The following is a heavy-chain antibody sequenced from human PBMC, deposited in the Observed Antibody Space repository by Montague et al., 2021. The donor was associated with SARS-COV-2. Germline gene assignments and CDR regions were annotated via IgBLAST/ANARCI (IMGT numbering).Heavy chain of an antibody. CDR1: GGSISSCCYY. J-gene: IGHJ6*04. CDR3: ATEIVGVPAAYYYYYGMDV. V-gene: IGHV4-31*03. Sequence: TLSLTCTVSGGSISSCCYYWSWIRQHPGKGLEWIGYICYSGXTXYTXXXKXRVTISVDTSKNQFSLKLSSVTAADTAVYYCATEIVGVPAAYYYYYGMDVWGKGTTVTASS. CDR2: ICYSGXT. D-gene: IGHD2-2*01.